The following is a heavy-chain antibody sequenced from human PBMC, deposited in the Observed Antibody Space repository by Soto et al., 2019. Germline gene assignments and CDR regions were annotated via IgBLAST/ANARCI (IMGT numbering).Heavy chain of an antibody. CDR2: IYYSGST. Sequence: QVQLQESGPGLVKPSQTLSLTCTVSGGSISSGGYYWSWIRQHPGKGLEWIGYIYYSGSTYYNPSLKSRVTMSVDTSKNQFSLKLSSVPAADTAVYYCARGGIAAAAPPDYWGQGTLVTVSS. V-gene: IGHV4-31*03. D-gene: IGHD6-13*01. CDR3: ARGGIAAAAPPDY. J-gene: IGHJ4*02. CDR1: GGSISSGGYY.